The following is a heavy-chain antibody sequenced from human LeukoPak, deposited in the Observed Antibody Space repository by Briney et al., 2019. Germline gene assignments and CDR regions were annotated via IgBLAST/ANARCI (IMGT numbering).Heavy chain of an antibody. D-gene: IGHD5-18*01. V-gene: IGHV1-2*02. CDR1: GYTFTGYY. J-gene: IGHJ6*02. Sequence: ASVKVSCKASGYTFTGYYMHWVRQAPGQGLEWMGWINPNSGGTNYAQKFQGRVTMTRDTSISTAYMELSRLRSDDTAVYYCARDMTLRIQLWTDYYYYGMDVWGQGTTVTVSS. CDR2: INPNSGGT. CDR3: ARDMTLRIQLWTDYYYYGMDV.